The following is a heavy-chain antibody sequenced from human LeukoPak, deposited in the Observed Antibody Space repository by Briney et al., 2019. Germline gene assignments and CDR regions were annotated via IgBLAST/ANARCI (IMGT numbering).Heavy chain of an antibody. V-gene: IGHV7-4-1*02. D-gene: IGHD2-2*01. CDR2: INTNTGNP. CDR1: GYTFTSYA. J-gene: IGHJ6*02. CDR3: ARDSVPAAIYYYGMDV. Sequence: ASVKVSCTASGYTFTSYAMNWVRQAPGQGLEWMGWINTNTGNPTYAQGFTGRFVFSLDTSVSTAYLQISSLKAEDTAAYYCARDSVPAAIYYYGMDVWGQGTTVTVSS.